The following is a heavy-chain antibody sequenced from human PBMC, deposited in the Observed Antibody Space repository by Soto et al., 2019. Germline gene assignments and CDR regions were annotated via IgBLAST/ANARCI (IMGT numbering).Heavy chain of an antibody. V-gene: IGHV3-11*06. CDR1: GFTFSNYY. CDR3: ARWTIWFGEVYRHYYGMDV. J-gene: IGHJ6*02. Sequence: PGGSLRLSCAASGFTFSNYYMSWIRQAPGKGLEWVSYISSSSSYTNYADSVKGRFTISRDNAKNSLYLQMNSLRAEDTAVYYCARWTIWFGEVYRHYYGMDVWGQGTTVTVSS. D-gene: IGHD3-10*01. CDR2: ISSSSSYT.